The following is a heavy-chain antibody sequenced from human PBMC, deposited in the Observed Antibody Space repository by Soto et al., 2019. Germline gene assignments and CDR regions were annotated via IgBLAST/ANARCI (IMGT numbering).Heavy chain of an antibody. CDR3: AKGYFDSGLFNWFAP. CDR2: ISGSGDST. Sequence: EVQLLESGGGLVQPGGSLRLSCAASGFTFSNFAMSWVRQAPGKGLEWVSVISGSGDSTFYADSVKGRFTISRDNSKNTLYVQMNSLRAEDTAIYSCAKGYFDSGLFNWFAPWGQGTLVTVSS. D-gene: IGHD3-22*01. J-gene: IGHJ5*02. V-gene: IGHV3-23*01. CDR1: GFTFSNFA.